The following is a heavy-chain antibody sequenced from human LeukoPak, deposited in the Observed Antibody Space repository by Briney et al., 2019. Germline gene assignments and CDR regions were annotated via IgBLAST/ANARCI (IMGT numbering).Heavy chain of an antibody. Sequence: EGSLRLSCAASGFTFSSYAMSWVRQAPGEGLEWVSAISGSGGSTYYADSVKGRFTISRDNSKNTLYLQMNSLRAEDTAVYYCAKGTYYYGSGTTNAFDYWGQGTLVTVSS. J-gene: IGHJ4*02. V-gene: IGHV3-23*01. D-gene: IGHD3-10*01. CDR3: AKGTYYYGSGTTNAFDY. CDR1: GFTFSSYA. CDR2: ISGSGGST.